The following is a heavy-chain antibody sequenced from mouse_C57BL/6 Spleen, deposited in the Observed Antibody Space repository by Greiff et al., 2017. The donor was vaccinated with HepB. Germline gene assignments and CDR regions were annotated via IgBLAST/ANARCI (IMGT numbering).Heavy chain of an antibody. CDR1: GYTFTSYW. V-gene: IGHV1-72*01. CDR2: IDPNGGGT. D-gene: IGHD1-1*01. Sequence: QVQLQQPGAELVKPGASVKLSCKASGYTFTSYWMHWVKQRPGRGLEWIGRIDPNGGGTKYNEKFKSKATLTVDKPSSTAYMQLSSLTSEDSAVYYCARHHYYGSSYGFYFDYWGQGTTLTVSS. J-gene: IGHJ2*01. CDR3: ARHHYYGSSYGFYFDY.